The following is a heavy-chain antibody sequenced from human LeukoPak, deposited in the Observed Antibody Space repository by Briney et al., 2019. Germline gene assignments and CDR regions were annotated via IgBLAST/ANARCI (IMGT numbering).Heavy chain of an antibody. V-gene: IGHV3-23*01. J-gene: IGHJ4*02. CDR1: GFIFSSYA. Sequence: GGSPRLFCAASGFIFSSYAMSWVRQAPGKGLVGVSGISGSGTSTYYADSVKGRFTISRDNSKNTMSLQMNSLRAEDTALYYCARGKGIAVSSFDSWGQGTLVTVSS. CDR2: ISGSGTST. CDR3: ARGKGIAVSSFDS. D-gene: IGHD6-19*01.